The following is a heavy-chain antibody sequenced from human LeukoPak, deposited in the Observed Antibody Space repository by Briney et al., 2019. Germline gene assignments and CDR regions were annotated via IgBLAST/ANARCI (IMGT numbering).Heavy chain of an antibody. V-gene: IGHV1-2*02. Sequence: ASVKVSCKASGYTFTGYYMHWVRQAPGQGLEWMGWINPNSGVTNYAQNFQGRVTMTRDTYISTAYMELSRLRSDHTAVFYCARGGGSGSSWGIDIWGQGTTVTVSS. CDR2: INPNSGVT. D-gene: IGHD3-10*01. CDR1: GYTFTGYY. J-gene: IGHJ3*02. CDR3: ARGGGSGSSWGIDI.